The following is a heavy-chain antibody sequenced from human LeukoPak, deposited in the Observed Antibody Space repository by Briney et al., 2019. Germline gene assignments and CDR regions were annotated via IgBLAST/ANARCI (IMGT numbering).Heavy chain of an antibody. CDR3: AREILRYYYDSSGYYYPPDY. CDR1: GYTFTSYY. V-gene: IGHV1-46*01. D-gene: IGHD3-22*01. CDR2: INPSGGST. J-gene: IGHJ4*02. Sequence: ASVKVSCKASGYTFTSYYMHWVRQAPGQGLEWMGIINPSGGSTSYAQKFQDRVTMTRDTSTSTVYMELSSLRSEDTAVYYCAREILRYYYDSSGYYYPPDYWGQGTLVTVSS.